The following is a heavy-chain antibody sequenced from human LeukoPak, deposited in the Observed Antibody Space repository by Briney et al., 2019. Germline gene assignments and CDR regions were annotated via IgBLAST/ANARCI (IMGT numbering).Heavy chain of an antibody. Sequence: SVKVSCKASGGTFSSYTISWVRQAPGQGLEWMGRIIPILGIANYAQKFQGRVTITADKSTSTAYMELSSLRSEDTAVYYCASFSSSSSYFDYWGQGTLVTVSS. D-gene: IGHD6-6*01. V-gene: IGHV1-69*02. CDR1: GGTFSSYT. CDR3: ASFSSSSSYFDY. CDR2: IIPILGIA. J-gene: IGHJ4*02.